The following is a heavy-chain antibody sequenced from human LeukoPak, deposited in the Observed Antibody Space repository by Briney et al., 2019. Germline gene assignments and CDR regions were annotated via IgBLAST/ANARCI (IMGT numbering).Heavy chain of an antibody. CDR2: INPNSGGT. D-gene: IGHD6-19*01. CDR3: ARDLGSGWDHFDY. Sequence: ASVKVSCKASGYTFTGYYMHWVRQAPGQGLEWMGWINPNSGGTNYAQKFQGRVTMTRDTSISTAYMELSRLRSDDTAVYYCARDLGSGWDHFDYWGQGTLVTVSS. CDR1: GYTFTGYY. J-gene: IGHJ4*02. V-gene: IGHV1-2*02.